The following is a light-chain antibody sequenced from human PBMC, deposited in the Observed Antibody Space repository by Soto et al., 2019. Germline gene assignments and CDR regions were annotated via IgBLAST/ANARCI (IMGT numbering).Light chain of an antibody. CDR2: RAS. V-gene: IGKV1-33*01. CDR1: QDISNY. CDR3: HQYDNNSPYT. J-gene: IGKJ2*01. Sequence: DIQMSQSPSSLSASVGDRVTITCQASQDISNYLNWYQHKPGKAPKLLIFRASTLETGVPSRFSGGRAAAQVTFLIISRQHYDVAADYCHQYDNNSPYTFGPGTKLEIK.